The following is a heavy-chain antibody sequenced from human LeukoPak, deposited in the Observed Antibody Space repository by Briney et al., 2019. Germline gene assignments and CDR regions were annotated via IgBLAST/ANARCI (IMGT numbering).Heavy chain of an antibody. Sequence: ASVKVSCKASGYTFTGYYMHWVRQAPGQGLEWMGWINPNSGGTNYAQKFQGRVTMTRDTSIRTAYMELSRLRYDDTAMYYCAGSRDDYNPWYFDYWGQGTLVTVSS. D-gene: IGHD5-24*01. V-gene: IGHV1-2*02. CDR2: INPNSGGT. CDR3: AGSRDDYNPWYFDY. J-gene: IGHJ4*02. CDR1: GYTFTGYY.